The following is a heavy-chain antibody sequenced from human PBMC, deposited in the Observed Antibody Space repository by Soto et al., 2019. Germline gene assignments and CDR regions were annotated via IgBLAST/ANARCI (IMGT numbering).Heavy chain of an antibody. Sequence: GGSLRLSCAASGFTFSSDREHWVCQAPGKGLDWVSGISGSSGSPHYADSVKGRFTISSDTSRNTLYLQMNSLRPEDTAVYYCAKEGALGLYYFDYWGQGSLVTVSS. J-gene: IGHJ4*02. CDR2: ISGSSGSP. D-gene: IGHD3-10*01. CDR1: GFTFSSDR. V-gene: IGHV3-23*01. CDR3: AKEGALGLYYFDY.